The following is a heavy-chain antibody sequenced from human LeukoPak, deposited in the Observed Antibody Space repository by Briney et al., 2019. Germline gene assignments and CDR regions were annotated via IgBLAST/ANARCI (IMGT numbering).Heavy chain of an antibody. CDR3: ARHPTKWELRLSLDY. J-gene: IGHJ4*02. V-gene: IGHV4-34*01. CDR1: GGSFSGYY. CDR2: INHSGST. D-gene: IGHD1-26*01. Sequence: SETLSLTCAVYGGSFSGYYWSWIRQPPGKGLEWIGEINHSGSTNYNPSLKSRVPLSVDTSKNQFSLKLSSVTAADTAVYYCARHPTKWELRLSLDYWGQGTLVTVSS.